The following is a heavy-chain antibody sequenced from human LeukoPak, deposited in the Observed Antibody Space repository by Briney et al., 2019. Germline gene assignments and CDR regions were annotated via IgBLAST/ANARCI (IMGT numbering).Heavy chain of an antibody. V-gene: IGHV3-33*01. CDR1: GFTFSSYG. CDR3: ARGIVGTTETTFDY. J-gene: IGHJ4*02. Sequence: GGSLRLSCAASGFTFSSYGMHWVRQAPGKGLEWVAVIWYDGSNKYYADSVKGRFTISRDNSKNTLYLQMNSLRAEDTAVYYCARGIVGTTETTFDYWGQGTLVTVSS. D-gene: IGHD1-26*01. CDR2: IWYDGSNK.